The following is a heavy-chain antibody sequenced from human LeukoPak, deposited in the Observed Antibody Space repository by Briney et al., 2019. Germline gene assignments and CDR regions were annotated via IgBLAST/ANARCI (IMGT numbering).Heavy chain of an antibody. CDR3: AKDNLDIVVVPAAPFDY. J-gene: IGHJ4*02. V-gene: IGHV3-30*02. Sequence: GGSLRLSCAAPGFTFSSYGMHWVRQAPGKGLEWVAVIRYDGSNKYYADSVKGRFTISRDNSKNTLYLQMNSLRAEDTAVYYCAKDNLDIVVVPAAPFDYWGQGTLVTVSS. CDR1: GFTFSSYG. CDR2: IRYDGSNK. D-gene: IGHD2-2*01.